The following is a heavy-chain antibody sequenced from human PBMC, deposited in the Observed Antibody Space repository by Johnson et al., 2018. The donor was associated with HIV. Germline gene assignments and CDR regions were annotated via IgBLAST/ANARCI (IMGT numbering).Heavy chain of an antibody. Sequence: QVQLVESGGGVVQPGRSLRLSCAASEFTFDDYGMHWVRQAPGKGLEWVAVISYDGSNKYYADSVKGRFTISRDNSKNTMYLQMNSLRVEDTGLYYCAKAYCPGCDAFDVWGHGTMVTVSS. CDR3: AKAYCPGCDAFDV. J-gene: IGHJ3*01. CDR1: EFTFDDYG. CDR2: ISYDGSNK. D-gene: IGHD2-21*01. V-gene: IGHV3-30*18.